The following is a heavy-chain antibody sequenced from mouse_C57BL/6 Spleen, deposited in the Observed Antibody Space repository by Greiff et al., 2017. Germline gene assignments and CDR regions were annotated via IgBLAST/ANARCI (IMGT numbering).Heavy chain of an antibody. CDR3: ARAIRDDDDYYAMDY. CDR1: GYTFTSYW. CDR2: IDPSDSYT. Sequence: QVQLQQPGAELVMPGASVKLSCKASGYTFTSYWMHWVKQRPGQGLEWIGEIDPSDSYTNSNQKFKGKSTLTVDKSSSTAYMQLSSLTSEDSAVYYCARAIRDDDDYYAMDYWGQGTSVTVSS. V-gene: IGHV1-69*01. D-gene: IGHD2-3*01. J-gene: IGHJ4*01.